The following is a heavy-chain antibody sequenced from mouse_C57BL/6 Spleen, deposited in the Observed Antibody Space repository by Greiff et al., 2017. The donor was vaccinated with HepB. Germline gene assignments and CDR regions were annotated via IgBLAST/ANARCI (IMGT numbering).Heavy chain of an antibody. V-gene: IGHV1-55*01. CDR3: ARSYYSNYYAMDY. Sequence: QVQLQQPGAELVKPGASVKMSCKASGYTFTSYWITWVKQRPGQGLEWIGDIYPGSGSTNYNEKFKSKATLTVDTSSSTAYMQLSSLRSEDSAVYYCARSYYSNYYAMDYWGQGTSVTVSS. CDR1: GYTFTSYW. CDR2: IYPGSGST. D-gene: IGHD2-5*01. J-gene: IGHJ4*01.